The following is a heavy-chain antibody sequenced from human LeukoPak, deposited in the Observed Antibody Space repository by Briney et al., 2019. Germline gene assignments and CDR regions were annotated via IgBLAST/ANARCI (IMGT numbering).Heavy chain of an antibody. CDR1: GYTFNSFG. CDR3: ARGIAVASGYGMDV. Sequence: GASVKVSCKASGYTFNSFGISWVRQAPGQGLEWMGGIIPIFGTANYAQKFQGRVTITADESTSTVYMELSSLRSEDTAVYYCARGIAVASGYGMDVWGQGTTVTVSS. CDR2: IIPIFGTA. J-gene: IGHJ6*02. D-gene: IGHD6-19*01. V-gene: IGHV1-69*13.